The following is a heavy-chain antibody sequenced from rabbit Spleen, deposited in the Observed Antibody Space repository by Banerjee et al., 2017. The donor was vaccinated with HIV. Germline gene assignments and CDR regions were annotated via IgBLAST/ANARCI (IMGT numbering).Heavy chain of an antibody. J-gene: IGHJ3*01. Sequence: QEQLEESGGDLVKPEGSLTLTCTASGFSFSRMYYMCWVRQAPGKGLEWIACIYGASSSGTYYATWAKGRFTISKTSSTTVTLQMTSLTAADTATYFCARDSGTSFSTYGMDLWGQGTLVTVS. CDR1: GFSFSRMYY. D-gene: IGHD8-1*01. V-gene: IGHV1S45*01. CDR2: IYGASSSGT. CDR3: ARDSGTSFSTYGMDL.